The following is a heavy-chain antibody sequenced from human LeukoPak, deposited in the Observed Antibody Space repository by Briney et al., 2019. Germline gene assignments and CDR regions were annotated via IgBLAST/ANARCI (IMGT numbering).Heavy chain of an antibody. D-gene: IGHD3-22*01. CDR1: GGSISSYY. V-gene: IGHV4-59*08. J-gene: IGHJ4*02. Sequence: PSETLSLTCSVSGGSISSYYWSWIRRPPGKGLEWIGYIYYSGNTNYNPSLKSRVTISVHTSKNQFSLNLSSVTAADTAVYYCARLRYDSGGYYTFDYWGQGTLVTVSS. CDR3: ARLRYDSGGYYTFDY. CDR2: IYYSGNT.